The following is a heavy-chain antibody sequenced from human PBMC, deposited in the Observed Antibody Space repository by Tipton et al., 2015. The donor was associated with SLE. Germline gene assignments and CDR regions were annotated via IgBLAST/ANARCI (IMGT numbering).Heavy chain of an antibody. CDR3: AREYSSSSLWGSHYYMDV. D-gene: IGHD6-13*01. CDR1: GGSISSHY. V-gene: IGHV4-59*11. J-gene: IGHJ6*03. Sequence: TLSLTCTVSGGSISSHYWSWIRQPPGKGLEWIGYIYYSGSTNYNPSLKSRVTISVDTSKNQFSLKLSSVTPEDTAVYYCAREYSSSSLWGSHYYMDVWGKGTTVTVSS. CDR2: IYYSGST.